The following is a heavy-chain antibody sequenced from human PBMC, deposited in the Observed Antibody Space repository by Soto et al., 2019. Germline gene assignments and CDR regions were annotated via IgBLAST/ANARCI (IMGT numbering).Heavy chain of an antibody. Sequence: QVQLQESGPGLVKPSQTLSLTCTVSGGSISSGGYYWSWIRQHPGKGLEWIGYIYYSGSTYYNPSLKSRVTISVDTSKNQFSLKLSSVTAADTAVYYCARGSQPYYYDSSGYHNWFDPWGHGTLVTVSS. CDR1: GGSISSGGYY. D-gene: IGHD3-22*01. V-gene: IGHV4-31*03. CDR2: IYYSGST. CDR3: ARGSQPYYYDSSGYHNWFDP. J-gene: IGHJ5*02.